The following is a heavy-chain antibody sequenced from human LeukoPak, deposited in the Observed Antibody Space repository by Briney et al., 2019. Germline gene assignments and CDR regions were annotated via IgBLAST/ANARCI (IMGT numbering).Heavy chain of an antibody. J-gene: IGHJ3*02. CDR2: ISSSSSYI. Sequence: PGGSLRLSCAASGFTSSSYAMSWVRQAPGKGLEWVSSISSSSSYIYYADSVKGRFTISRDNAKNSLYLQMNSLRAEDTAVYYCARSSPHCSSTSCYNDAFDIWGQGTMVTVSS. V-gene: IGHV3-21*01. CDR3: ARSSPHCSSTSCYNDAFDI. CDR1: GFTSSSYA. D-gene: IGHD2-2*02.